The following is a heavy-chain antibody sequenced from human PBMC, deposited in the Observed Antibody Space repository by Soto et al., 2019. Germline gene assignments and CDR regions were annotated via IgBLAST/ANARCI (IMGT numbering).Heavy chain of an antibody. D-gene: IGHD2-8*01. CDR3: ARLIGNSWLDS. Sequence: PSETLSLTCAISGDSVSTNSSTWDWIRQSPSRGLEWLGRTYYRSKWYNDYAVSVEGRITINPDTSNNQVSLQLNSVTPDDTAVYYCARLIGNSWLDSWGQGTLVTSPQ. V-gene: IGHV6-1*01. CDR1: GDSVSTNSST. J-gene: IGHJ5*01. CDR2: TYYRSKWYN.